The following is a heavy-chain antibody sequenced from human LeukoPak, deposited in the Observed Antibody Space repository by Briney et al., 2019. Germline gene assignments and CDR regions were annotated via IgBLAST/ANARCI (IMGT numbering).Heavy chain of an antibody. Sequence: GGSLRLSCAASGFTFSSYAMYWVRQAPGKGLEWVAVISSNGNNKYYADSVKGRFTISRDTSKNTLYLQMNSLRGEDTAVYYCAREMARGVVPDYWGQGTLVTVSS. J-gene: IGHJ4*02. CDR1: GFTFSSYA. V-gene: IGHV3-30-3*01. D-gene: IGHD3-10*01. CDR3: AREMARGVVPDY. CDR2: ISSNGNNK.